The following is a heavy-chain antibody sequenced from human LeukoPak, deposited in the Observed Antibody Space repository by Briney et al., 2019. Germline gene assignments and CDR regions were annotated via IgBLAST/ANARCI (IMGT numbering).Heavy chain of an antibody. D-gene: IGHD4-23*01. CDR3: ARASVADY. J-gene: IGHJ4*02. CDR2: IKQDGSEK. V-gene: IGHV3-7*03. CDR1: GFTFSGYW. Sequence: GGSLRLSCAASGFTFSGYWMGWVRQAPGKGLEWVANIKQDGSEKYYVDSVKGRFTISRDNVKNSLYLQMSSLRAEDTAVYYCARASVADYWGQGTLVTVSS.